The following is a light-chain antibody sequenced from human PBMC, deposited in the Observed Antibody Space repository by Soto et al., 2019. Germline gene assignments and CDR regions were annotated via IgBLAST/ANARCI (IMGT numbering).Light chain of an antibody. J-gene: IGLJ1*01. V-gene: IGLV2-14*01. Sequence: QSALTQPASVSGSPGQSITISCTGTSSDVGGYNYVSWYQQHPGKAPKLMIYDVSNRPSGVSNRFSGSKSGNTASLTISGLQAEDEADYYCSSCPSRSTLGVFGTGTKVTVL. CDR1: SSDVGGYNY. CDR2: DVS. CDR3: SSCPSRSTLGV.